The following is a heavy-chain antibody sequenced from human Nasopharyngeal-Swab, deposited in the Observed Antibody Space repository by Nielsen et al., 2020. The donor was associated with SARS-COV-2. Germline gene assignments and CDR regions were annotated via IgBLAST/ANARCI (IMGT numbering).Heavy chain of an antibody. Sequence: GESLKISCAASGFTFSAHGMHWVRQAPGKGLEWVAFVSYDRADKYYADSVKGRFTISRDNSRNTVYLQINSLRAEDTAMYFCARGNGSPTYFEYWAREPWSPSPQ. CDR2: VSYDRADK. CDR1: GFTFSAHG. J-gene: IGHJ4*02. V-gene: IGHV3-30*03. D-gene: IGHD1-26*01. CDR3: ARGNGSPTYFEY.